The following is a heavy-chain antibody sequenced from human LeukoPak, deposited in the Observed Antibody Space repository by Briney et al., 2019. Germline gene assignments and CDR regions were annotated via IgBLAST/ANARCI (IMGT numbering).Heavy chain of an antibody. D-gene: IGHD6-19*01. CDR1: GFTFSSYA. J-gene: IGHJ4*02. CDR3: ARVSSSGWYVDY. Sequence: PGRSLRLSCAASGFTFSSYAMHWVRQAPGKGLEWVAVISYDGSNKYYADSVKGRFTISRDNSKNTLYLQMNGLRAEDTAVYYCARVSSSGWYVDYWGQGTLVTVSS. V-gene: IGHV3-30*04. CDR2: ISYDGSNK.